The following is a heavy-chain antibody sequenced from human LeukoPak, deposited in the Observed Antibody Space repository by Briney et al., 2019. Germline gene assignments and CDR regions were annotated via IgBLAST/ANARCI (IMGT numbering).Heavy chain of an antibody. CDR1: GFTFSSYW. CDR2: INSDGSST. J-gene: IGHJ4*02. CDR3: ARDQTHVEMAAH. V-gene: IGHV3-74*01. Sequence: PGGSLRLSCAASGFTFSSYWMHWVRQAPGKGLVWVSRINSDGSSTSYADSVKGRFTISRDNAKNTLYLQMNSLRAEDTAVFYCARDQTHVEMAAHWGQGTLVTVSS. D-gene: IGHD5-24*01.